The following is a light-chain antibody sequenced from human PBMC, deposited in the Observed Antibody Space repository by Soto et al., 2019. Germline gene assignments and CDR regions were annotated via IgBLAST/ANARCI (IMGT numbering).Light chain of an antibody. J-gene: IGKJ1*01. CDR1: QSLSDN. Sequence: EIVMPQFPATLSVSPGERATLSCRASQSLSDNLAWYQQRPGQAPRLLFDRASTRATDVPARFSARGSGTEFTLTICSLQSEDAAVSYCQQYSNWAAWTVGPGTKVEIK. CDR2: RAS. V-gene: IGKV3-15*01. CDR3: QQYSNWAAWT.